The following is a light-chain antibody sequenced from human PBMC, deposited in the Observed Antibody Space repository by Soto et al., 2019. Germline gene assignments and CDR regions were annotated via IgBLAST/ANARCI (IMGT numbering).Light chain of an antibody. J-gene: IGKJ4*01. CDR2: GAS. V-gene: IGKV3-15*01. Sequence: EIVMTHSPATLSVSPGERATLSCRASQSVSSNLAWYQQKPGQAPRLLIYGASTRATGIPARFSGSGSGTEFTLTISSLQSEDFAVYYCQQYNNWFLTFGGGTKVDI. CDR1: QSVSSN. CDR3: QQYNNWFLT.